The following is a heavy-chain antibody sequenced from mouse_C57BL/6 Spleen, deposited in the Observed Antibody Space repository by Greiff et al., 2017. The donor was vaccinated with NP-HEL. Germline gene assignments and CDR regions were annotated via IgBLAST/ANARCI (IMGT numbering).Heavy chain of an antibody. D-gene: IGHD1-1*01. V-gene: IGHV1-61*01. J-gene: IGHJ2*01. CDR2: IYPSDSET. CDR3: ARPFGYYGRSYD. Sequence: QVQLQQPGAELVRPGSSVKLSCKASGYTFTSYWMDWVKQRPGQGLEWIGNIYPSDSETHYNQKFKDKATLTVDKSSSTAYMQLSSLTSEDSAVYYCARPFGYYGRSYDWGQGTTLTVSS. CDR1: GYTFTSYW.